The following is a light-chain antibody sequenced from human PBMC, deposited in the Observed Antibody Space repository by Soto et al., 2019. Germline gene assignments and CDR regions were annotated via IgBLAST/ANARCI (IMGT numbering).Light chain of an antibody. Sequence: EIVMTQSPATLSVSPGGRATLSCRASQSISDTLALYQQKPGQAPRLLIYGASTRATGFPARFSGSGSGADFTLTISSLQSEDFAVYYCQQYDNWPWTFGQGTKVDIK. V-gene: IGKV3-15*01. CDR3: QQYDNWPWT. CDR1: QSISDT. J-gene: IGKJ1*01. CDR2: GAS.